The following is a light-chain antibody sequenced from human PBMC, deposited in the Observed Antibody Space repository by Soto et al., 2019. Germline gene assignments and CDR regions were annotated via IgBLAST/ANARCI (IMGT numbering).Light chain of an antibody. CDR1: QSVSRF. J-gene: IGKJ5*01. V-gene: IGKV3-11*01. CDR3: QKRGKWPTIT. Sequence: ETVLTQSPATLSLSPGERATLSCRASQSVSRFLAWYQQKPGQAPRLLIYDASNRATGIPARFSGSGSGTDFTLTISSLEPEDFAVYYCQKRGKWPTITFGQGTRLDIK. CDR2: DAS.